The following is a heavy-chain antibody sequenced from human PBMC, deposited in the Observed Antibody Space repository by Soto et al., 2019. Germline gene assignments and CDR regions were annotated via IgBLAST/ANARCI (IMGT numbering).Heavy chain of an antibody. D-gene: IGHD1-20*01. V-gene: IGHV4-31*03. CDR2: IYYSGST. Sequence: QVQLQESGPGLVKPSQTLSLTCTVSGGSISSGGYYWSWIRQHPGKGLEWIGYIYYSGSTYYNPSLKSRVTISVDTSKNQFSLKLSSVTAAETAVYYCARGHDPIVNYYFDYWGQGTLVTVSS. CDR1: GGSISSGGYY. CDR3: ARGHDPIVNYYFDY. J-gene: IGHJ4*02.